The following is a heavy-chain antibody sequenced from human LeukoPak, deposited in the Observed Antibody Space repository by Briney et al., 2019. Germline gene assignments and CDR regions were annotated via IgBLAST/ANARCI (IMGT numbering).Heavy chain of an antibody. Sequence: GGSLRLSCAASGFTFSSYSMNWVRQAPGKGLEWVSYISSSSSTIYYAYSVKGRFTISRYNAKNSLYLQMNSLRAEDTAVYYCARDAPIAAAGYYYYYYGMDVWGQGTTVTVSS. J-gene: IGHJ6*02. CDR1: GFTFSSYS. V-gene: IGHV3-48*01. CDR3: ARDAPIAAAGYYYYYYGMDV. D-gene: IGHD6-13*01. CDR2: ISSSSSTI.